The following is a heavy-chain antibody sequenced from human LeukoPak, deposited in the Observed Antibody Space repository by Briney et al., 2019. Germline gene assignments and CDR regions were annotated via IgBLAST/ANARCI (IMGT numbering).Heavy chain of an antibody. CDR3: AREDGDYTYDY. CDR1: GGTFSSYA. CDR2: IIPIFGTA. Sequence: ASVKVSCKASGGTFSSYAISWVRQAPGQGLEWVGGIIPIFGTANYAQKFQGRVTITADKSTSTAYMELSSLRSEDTAVYYCAREDGDYTYDYWGQGTLVTVSS. J-gene: IGHJ4*02. D-gene: IGHD4-17*01. V-gene: IGHV1-69*06.